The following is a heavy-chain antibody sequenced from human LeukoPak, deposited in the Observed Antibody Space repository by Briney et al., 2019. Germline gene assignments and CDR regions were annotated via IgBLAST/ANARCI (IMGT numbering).Heavy chain of an antibody. CDR2: IIPIFGTA. J-gene: IGHJ4*02. CDR3: ARGLYYYDNSGYFDY. V-gene: IGHV1-69*05. Sequence: SVKVSCKASGGTFSSYAISWVRQAPGQGLEWMGGIIPIFGTANYAQKLQGRVTMTTDTSTSTAYMELRSLRSDDTAVYYCARGLYYYDNSGYFDYWGQGTLVTVSS. D-gene: IGHD3-22*01. CDR1: GGTFSSYA.